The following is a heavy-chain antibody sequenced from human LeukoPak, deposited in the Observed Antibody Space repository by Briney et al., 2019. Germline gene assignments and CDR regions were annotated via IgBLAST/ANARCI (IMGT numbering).Heavy chain of an antibody. CDR3: ARGRYNYDILTGYYRIWGAFDI. CDR2: IKQDGSEK. CDR1: GFTFNNYW. Sequence: GGSLRLSCAASGFTFNNYWMTWVRQAPGKGLEWVANIKQDGSEKDYVDSVKGRFTTSRDNAKNSLYLQMNSLRAEDTAVYYCARGRYNYDILTGYYRIWGAFDIWGQGTMVTVSS. V-gene: IGHV3-7*01. J-gene: IGHJ3*02. D-gene: IGHD3-9*01.